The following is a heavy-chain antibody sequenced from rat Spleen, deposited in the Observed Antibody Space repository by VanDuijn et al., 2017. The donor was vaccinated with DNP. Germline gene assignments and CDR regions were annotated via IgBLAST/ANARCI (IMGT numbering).Heavy chain of an antibody. CDR3: TGWTRYFDC. CDR1: VYSITSNY. Sequence: EVQLQESGSGLVKPSQSLSLTCSVTVYSITSNYWGWIRTFPGKKMEYIGHISYSGSTNYNPSLKGRISITRNTAKNHFFLHLNSVTTEDTATYCCTGWTRYFDCWGQGVMVTVSS. J-gene: IGHJ2*01. D-gene: IGHD1-7*01. CDR2: ISYSGST. V-gene: IGHV3-1*01.